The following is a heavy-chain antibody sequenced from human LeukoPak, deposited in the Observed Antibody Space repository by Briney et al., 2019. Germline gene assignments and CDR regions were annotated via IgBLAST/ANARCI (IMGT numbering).Heavy chain of an antibody. Sequence: PSETLSLTCAVYGGSLSGYYWSWIRQPPGKGVEWIGETNHSGSTNYNPSLKSRVTISLDTSKNQFSLKLSSVTAADTAVYYCARGRNCNDGWFDPWGQGTLVTVSS. CDR1: GGSLSGYY. J-gene: IGHJ5*02. V-gene: IGHV4-34*01. D-gene: IGHD1-1*01. CDR2: TNHSGST. CDR3: ARGRNCNDGWFDP.